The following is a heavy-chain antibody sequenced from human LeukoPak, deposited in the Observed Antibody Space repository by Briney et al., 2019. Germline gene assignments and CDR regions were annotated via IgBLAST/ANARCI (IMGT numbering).Heavy chain of an antibody. CDR3: ARGLNWNGGNMDV. J-gene: IGHJ6*03. V-gene: IGHV1-8*01. Sequence: GASVKVSCKASRYTFTSYDINWVRQATGQGLEWMGWVNPNSGNTGYAQKFQDRVIMTRNTSISTVSMELSSLRSDDTAVYYCARGLNWNGGNMDVWGKGTTVTVSS. CDR1: RYTFTSYD. CDR2: VNPNSGNT. D-gene: IGHD1-1*01.